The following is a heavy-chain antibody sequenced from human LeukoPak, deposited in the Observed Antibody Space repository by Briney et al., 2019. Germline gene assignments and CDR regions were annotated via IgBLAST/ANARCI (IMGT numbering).Heavy chain of an antibody. J-gene: IGHJ4*02. V-gene: IGHV4-59*01. CDR2: IYYSGST. CDR3: ARGRWGTGDY. CDR1: GGSISSYY. Sequence: SETLSLTCTVSGGSISSYYWSWLRQPPGKGLEWIGYIYYSGSTTYNPSLKSRVTISVDTSKNQFSLKLSSVTAADTAVYYCARGRWGTGDYWGQGTLVTVSS. D-gene: IGHD3-16*01.